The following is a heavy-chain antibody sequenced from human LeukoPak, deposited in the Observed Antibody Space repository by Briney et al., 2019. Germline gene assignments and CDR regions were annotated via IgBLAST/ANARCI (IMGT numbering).Heavy chain of an antibody. V-gene: IGHV1-2*02. CDR1: GYTFTGYY. D-gene: IGHD1-26*01. CDR3: ARDLIVGATTEYYFDY. J-gene: IGHJ4*02. Sequence: ASVNVSCKASGYTFTGYYMHWVRQAPGQGLEWMGWINPNSGGTNYAQKFQGRVTMTRDTSISTAYMELSRLRSDDTAVYYCARDLIVGATTEYYFDYWGQGTLVTVSS. CDR2: INPNSGGT.